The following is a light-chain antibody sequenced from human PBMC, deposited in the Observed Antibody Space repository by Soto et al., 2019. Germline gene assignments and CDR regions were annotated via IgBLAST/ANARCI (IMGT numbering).Light chain of an antibody. J-gene: IGKJ1*01. Sequence: DIQMTQSPSTLSASVGDRVTITCRASQSNSSWLAWYQQKPGKAPKLLIYKASSLESGVPSRFSGSGSGTEFILTISSLQPDDFSTYYCQQYNSYSVTFGQGTKVEIK. CDR2: KAS. V-gene: IGKV1-5*03. CDR1: QSNSSW. CDR3: QQYNSYSVT.